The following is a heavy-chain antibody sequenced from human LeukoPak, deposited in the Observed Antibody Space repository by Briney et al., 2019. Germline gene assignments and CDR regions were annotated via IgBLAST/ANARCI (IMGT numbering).Heavy chain of an antibody. J-gene: IGHJ4*02. CDR3: ARVGLWHYPVDS. D-gene: IGHD1-7*01. CDR1: GFTVSSYS. V-gene: IGHV3-48*01. Sequence: PGGSLRLSCAAAGFTVSSYSMNWVRQAPGKGLEWVSYITSSSSIIYYGDSVKGRFTVSRDNAKNSLYLQMNSLRAEDTAVYYCARVGLWHYPVDSWGQGTLVTVSS. CDR2: ITSSSSII.